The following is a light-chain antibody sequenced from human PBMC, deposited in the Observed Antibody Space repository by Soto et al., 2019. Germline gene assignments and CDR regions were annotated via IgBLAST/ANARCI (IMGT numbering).Light chain of an antibody. CDR1: LSVSSY. V-gene: IGKV3-11*01. CDR2: DAS. Sequence: EIVLTQSPGTLSLSPGERATLSCRASLSVSSYLAWYQQKPGQAPRLLIYDASTRATGISARFSGSGSGTDFTLTISSLEPEDFAIYYCQQRSNWPVTFGQGTKVEVK. J-gene: IGKJ1*01. CDR3: QQRSNWPVT.